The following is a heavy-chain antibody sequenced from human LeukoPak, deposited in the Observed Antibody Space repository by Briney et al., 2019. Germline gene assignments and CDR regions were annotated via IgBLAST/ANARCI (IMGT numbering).Heavy chain of an antibody. CDR1: GFTFSDYA. J-gene: IGHJ3*01. CDR2: ISTDSINK. CDR3: ARRPRGYALDV. Sequence: PGGSLRLSCTASGFTFSDYAMHWVRQAPGKGLEWVALISTDSINKYYAESVAGRFAVSRDDSNSTLFLHLDTLRTDDTAVYYCARRPRGYALDVWGQGTMVIVS. V-gene: IGHV3-30*09. D-gene: IGHD2-15*01.